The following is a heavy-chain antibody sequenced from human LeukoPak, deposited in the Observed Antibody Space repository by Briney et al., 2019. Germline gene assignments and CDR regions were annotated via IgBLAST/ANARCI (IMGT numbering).Heavy chain of an antibody. CDR3: AKSASYYDGSGYYVGYFDY. V-gene: IGHV3-66*01. CDR2: IYSGGST. Sequence: TGGSLRLSCAASGFTFSSYSMNWVRQAPGKGLEWVSLIYSGGSTYYADSVKGRFTISRDNSKNTLYLQMTSLRAEDTALYYCAKSASYYDGSGYYVGYFDYWGQGTLVTVSS. CDR1: GFTFSSYS. D-gene: IGHD3-22*01. J-gene: IGHJ4*02.